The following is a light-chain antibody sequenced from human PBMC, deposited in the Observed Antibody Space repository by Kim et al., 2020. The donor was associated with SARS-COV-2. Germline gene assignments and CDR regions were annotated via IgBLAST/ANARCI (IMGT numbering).Light chain of an antibody. CDR3: QVWDSSSDHPWV. V-gene: IGLV3-21*04. CDR2: YGS. J-gene: IGLJ3*02. CDR1: NIGSKS. Sequence: PGQTATITWGGNNIGSKSVHWYQQKPSQAPILVIYYGSDRPSGIPERFSGSNSGNTATLTITSVEAGDEADYYCQVWDSSSDHPWVFGGGTQLTVL.